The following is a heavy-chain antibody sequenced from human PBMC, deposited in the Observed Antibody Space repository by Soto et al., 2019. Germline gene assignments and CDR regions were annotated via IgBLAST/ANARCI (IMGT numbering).Heavy chain of an antibody. V-gene: IGHV4-4*02. CDR1: RGSVSSNNW. Sequence: QVQLQESGPGLVKPSGTLSLTSGVSRGSVSSNNWWTWVRQPPGKGLEWIGEIYQTGTTNYNPSLQSRVTISLDKSNNHFSLKLNSVTAADTAVYYCARRIALSGTAGAPGDWGQGTLVIVSS. CDR2: IYQTGTT. D-gene: IGHD6-19*01. J-gene: IGHJ4*02. CDR3: ARRIALSGTAGAPGD.